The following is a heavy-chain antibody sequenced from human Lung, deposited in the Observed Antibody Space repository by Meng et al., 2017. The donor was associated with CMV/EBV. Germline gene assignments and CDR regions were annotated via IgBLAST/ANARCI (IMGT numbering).Heavy chain of an antibody. CDR1: GGSISSSYW. J-gene: IGHJ4*02. Sequence: SETLSLTCAVSGGSISSSYWWSWVRQPPGKGLEWVGEIYHSGSTNYNPSLKSGVTIAVDKSKKQSSLKLGYVTAADTAVYYGARVTIVVAQCYFDYWGQGXLVTVSS. CDR3: ARVTIVVAQCYFDY. CDR2: IYHSGST. V-gene: IGHV4-4*02. D-gene: IGHD3-22*01.